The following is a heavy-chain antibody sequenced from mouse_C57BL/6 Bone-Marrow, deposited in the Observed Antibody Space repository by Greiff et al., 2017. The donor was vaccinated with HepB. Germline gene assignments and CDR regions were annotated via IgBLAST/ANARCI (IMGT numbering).Heavy chain of an antibody. D-gene: IGHD2-1*01. CDR1: GIDFSRYW. J-gene: IGHJ3*01. Sequence: EVQVVESGGGLVQPGGSLKLSCAASGIDFSRYWMSWVRRAPGKGLEWIGEINPDSSTINYAPSLKDKFIISRDNAKNTLYLQMSKVRSEDTALYYCASLYYGNYGGAWFAYWGQGTLVTVSA. CDR3: ASLYYGNYGGAWFAY. V-gene: IGHV4-1*01. CDR2: INPDSSTI.